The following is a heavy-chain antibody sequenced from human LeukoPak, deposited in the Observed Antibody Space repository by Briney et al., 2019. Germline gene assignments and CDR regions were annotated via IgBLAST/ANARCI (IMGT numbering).Heavy chain of an antibody. J-gene: IGHJ5*02. D-gene: IGHD6-13*01. CDR2: IYTSGST. V-gene: IGHV4-4*07. Sequence: SETLSLTCTVSGGSISSYYWSWTRQPAGKGLEWIGRIYTSGSTNYNPSLKSRVTMSVDTSKNQFSLKLSSVTAADTAVYYCARDHSSSWYSPNWFDPWGQGTLVTVSS. CDR1: GGSISSYY. CDR3: ARDHSSSWYSPNWFDP.